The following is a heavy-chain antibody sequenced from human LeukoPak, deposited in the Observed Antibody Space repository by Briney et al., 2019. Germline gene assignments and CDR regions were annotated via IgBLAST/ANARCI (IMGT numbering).Heavy chain of an antibody. Sequence: GGSLRLSCAASGFTFDDYAMHWVRQAPGKGVEWVSLISGDGGSTYYADSVKGGFTISRDNSKNSLYLQMNSLRTKDTALYYCAKDSGPLFVEMATMYFDYWGQGTLVTVSS. CDR3: AKDSGPLFVEMATMYFDY. V-gene: IGHV3-43*02. D-gene: IGHD5-24*01. J-gene: IGHJ4*02. CDR2: ISGDGGST. CDR1: GFTFDDYA.